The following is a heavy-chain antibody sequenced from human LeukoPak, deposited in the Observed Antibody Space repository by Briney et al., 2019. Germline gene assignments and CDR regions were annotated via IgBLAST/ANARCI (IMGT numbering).Heavy chain of an antibody. CDR2: ISASGGST. CDR1: GFTFSNYA. J-gene: IGHJ4*02. CDR3: AKGGPTVAGGVFDY. D-gene: IGHD6-19*01. Sequence: GGSLRLSCAASGFTFSNYAMTWVRQTPGKGLEWVSIISASGGSTYYVDSVKGRSTISRDNSKNILYLQMNSLRAEDTAVYYCAKGGPTVAGGVFDYWGQGTLVTASS. V-gene: IGHV3-23*01.